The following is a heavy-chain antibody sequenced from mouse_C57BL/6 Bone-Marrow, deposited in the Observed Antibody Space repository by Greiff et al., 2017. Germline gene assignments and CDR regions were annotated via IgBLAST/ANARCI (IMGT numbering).Heavy chain of an antibody. J-gene: IGHJ3*01. CDR1: GFNIKNTY. CDR3: AWSYYSIFAY. CDR2: IVPANGNT. D-gene: IGHD2-5*01. V-gene: IGHV14-3*01. Sequence: EVNVVESVAELVRPGASVKLSCTASGFNIKNTYMHWVKQRPEQGLEWIGRIVPANGNTKYAPKFQGKATITADTSSNTAYLQLSRLTSKDTAIYYYAWSYYSIFAYWGQGTLVTVSA.